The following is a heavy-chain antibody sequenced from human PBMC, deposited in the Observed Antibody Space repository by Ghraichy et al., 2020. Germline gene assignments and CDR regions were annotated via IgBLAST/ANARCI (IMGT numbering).Heavy chain of an antibody. D-gene: IGHD5-18*01. CDR2: IKQDGSEK. CDR3: ARRGYSYGLLYYYYYYMDV. CDR1: GFTFSSYW. V-gene: IGHV3-7*01. J-gene: IGHJ6*03. Sequence: GGSLRLSCAASGFTFSSYWMSWVRQAPGKGLEWVANIKQDGSEKYYVDSVKGRFTISRDNAKNSLYLQMNSLRAEDTAVYYCARRGYSYGLLYYYYYYMDVWGKGTTVTVSS.